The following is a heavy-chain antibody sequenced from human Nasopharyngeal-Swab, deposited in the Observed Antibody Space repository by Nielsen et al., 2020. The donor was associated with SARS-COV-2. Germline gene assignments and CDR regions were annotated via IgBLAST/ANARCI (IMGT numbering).Heavy chain of an antibody. D-gene: IGHD3-9*01. CDR1: GYTFTSYY. CDR2: INPSGGST. V-gene: IGHV1-46*01. Sequence: ASVKVSCKASGYTFTSYYMHWVRQAPGQGLEWMGIINPSGGSTSYAQKFQGRVTMTRDTSTSTVYMELSSLRSEDTAVYYCARVLRYFDWLSKYGMDVWGQGTTVTVSS. J-gene: IGHJ6*02. CDR3: ARVLRYFDWLSKYGMDV.